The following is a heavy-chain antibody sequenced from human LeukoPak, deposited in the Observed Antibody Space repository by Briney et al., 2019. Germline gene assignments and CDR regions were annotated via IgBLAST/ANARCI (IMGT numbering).Heavy chain of an antibody. D-gene: IGHD2-2*01. CDR3: ARVDCSSTSCYDRFFDY. J-gene: IGHJ4*02. Sequence: SETLSLTCAVYGGSFSGYYWSWIRHPPGKGLEWIGEINHSGSTNYNPSLKSRVTISVDTSKNQFSLKLSSVTAADTAVYYCARVDCSSTSCYDRFFDYWGQGTLVTVSS. V-gene: IGHV4-34*01. CDR1: GGSFSGYY. CDR2: INHSGST.